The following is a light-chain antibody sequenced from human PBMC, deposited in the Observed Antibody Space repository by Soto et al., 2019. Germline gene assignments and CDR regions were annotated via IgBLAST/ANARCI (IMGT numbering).Light chain of an antibody. CDR3: QQSYSTLT. J-gene: IGKJ4*01. CDR2: AAS. V-gene: IGKV1-39*01. Sequence: DIQMTQSPSSLSASVGDRVTITCRASQSISSYLNGYQQKPGKAPKLLIYAASSLQSGVPSRFSGSGSGTDFTLTISSLQTEDVATYYCQQSYSTLTFGGGTKVEIK. CDR1: QSISSY.